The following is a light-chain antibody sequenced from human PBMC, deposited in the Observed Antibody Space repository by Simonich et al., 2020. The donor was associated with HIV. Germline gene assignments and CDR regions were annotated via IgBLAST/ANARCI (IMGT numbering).Light chain of an antibody. J-gene: IGKJ4*01. CDR1: QSISSY. CDR3: QQSYSTPLT. V-gene: IGKV1-39*01. CDR2: AAS. Sequence: IQMTQSPSSLSASVGDRVTIACRASQSISSYLHWYQQKPGKAPKLLIYAASSLQSGVPSRFRGSGSGTDFILTISSLQPEDFATYYCQQSYSTPLTFGGGTKVDIK.